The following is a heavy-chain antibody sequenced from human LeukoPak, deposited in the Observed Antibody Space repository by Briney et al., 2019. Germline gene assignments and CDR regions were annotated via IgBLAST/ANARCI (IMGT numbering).Heavy chain of an antibody. CDR3: ARGGDPVVVPAAIDY. J-gene: IGHJ4*02. D-gene: IGHD2-2*01. V-gene: IGHV1-18*01. CDR1: GYTFTSYG. Sequence: GASVKVSCKASGYTFTSYGISWVRQAPGQGLEWMGWISTYNGNTNYAQKLQGRITIATDTSTSTAYMELRSLRSGDTAVYYCARGGDPVVVPAAIDYWGQGTLVTVSS. CDR2: ISTYNGNT.